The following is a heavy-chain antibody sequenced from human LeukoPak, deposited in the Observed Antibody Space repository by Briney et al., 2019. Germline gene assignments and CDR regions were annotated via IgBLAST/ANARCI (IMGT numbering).Heavy chain of an antibody. CDR2: ISYDGSNK. J-gene: IGHJ4*02. V-gene: IGHV3-30*03. CDR1: GFTFSSYG. CDR3: ARSLLDFEY. Sequence: GRSLRLSCAASGFTFSSYGMHWVRQAPGKGLEWVAVISYDGSNKYYADSVKGRFTISRDNSKNTLYLQMNSLRAEDTAVYYCARSLLDFEYWGQGTLVTVSS.